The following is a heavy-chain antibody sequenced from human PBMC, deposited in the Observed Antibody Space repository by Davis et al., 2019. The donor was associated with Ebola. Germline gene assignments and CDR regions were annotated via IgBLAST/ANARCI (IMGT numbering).Heavy chain of an antibody. Sequence: SVNVSHKASVYILTRYALHWLRQAPGQRIEWMGWINAGNGDSKYSQKLWDRVTINRDTSACTSYMELSSLRSEDTAVYYCARLYDFWSGYYEGVARVYYFDYWGQGTLVTVSS. CDR2: INAGNGDS. V-gene: IGHV1-3*01. J-gene: IGHJ4*02. CDR1: VYILTRYA. D-gene: IGHD3-3*01. CDR3: ARLYDFWSGYYEGVARVYYFDY.